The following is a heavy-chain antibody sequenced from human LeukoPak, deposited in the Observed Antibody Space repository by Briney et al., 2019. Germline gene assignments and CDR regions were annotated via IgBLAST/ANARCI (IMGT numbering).Heavy chain of an antibody. CDR1: GFTFSDYY. CDR2: ITSGSTI. Sequence: GGSLRLSCAASGFTFSDYYMSWIHQAPGKGLEWVSYITSGSTIYYADSVKGRFTISRDNAKNSLYLQMNSLRAEDTAVYYCARRHCSSTSCPLVDYWGQGTLVTVSS. J-gene: IGHJ4*02. V-gene: IGHV3-11*04. CDR3: ARRHCSSTSCPLVDY. D-gene: IGHD2-2*01.